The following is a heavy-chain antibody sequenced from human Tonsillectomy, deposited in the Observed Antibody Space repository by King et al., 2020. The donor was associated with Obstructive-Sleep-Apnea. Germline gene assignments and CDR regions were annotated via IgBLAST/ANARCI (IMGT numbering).Heavy chain of an antibody. D-gene: IGHD5-18*01. CDR3: AHNGLPAMVFDY. CDR1: GFSLSTSGVG. J-gene: IGHJ4*02. V-gene: IGHV2-5*02. CDR2: IYLDDDK. Sequence: ITLKESGPTLVKPTQTLTLTCTFSGFSLSTSGVGVGLIRQPPGKALEWLSLIYLDDDKRYSPSLKSRLTIPKDTSKNPVVLTMTNMYPVDTATYYCAHNGLPAMVFDYWGQGTLVTVSS.